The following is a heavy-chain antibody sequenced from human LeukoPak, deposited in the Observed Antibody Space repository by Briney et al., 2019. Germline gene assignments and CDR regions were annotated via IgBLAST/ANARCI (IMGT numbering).Heavy chain of an antibody. V-gene: IGHV3-21*01. CDR2: ISSSSSYI. Sequence: GGSLRLSCAASGFTFSSYSMNWVRQAPGKGLEWVSSISSSSSYIYYADSVKGRFTISRDNAKNSLYLQMNSLRAEDTAVYYCARADWDTAMIGYWGQGTLVTVSS. J-gene: IGHJ4*02. CDR3: ARADWDTAMIGY. CDR1: GFTFSSYS. D-gene: IGHD5-18*01.